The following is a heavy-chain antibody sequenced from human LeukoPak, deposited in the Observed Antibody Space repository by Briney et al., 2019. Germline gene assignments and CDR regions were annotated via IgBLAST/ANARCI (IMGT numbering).Heavy chain of an antibody. CDR2: LFPGLST. J-gene: IGHJ4*02. Sequence: SETLSLTCSVSGYSINSAYYWGWIRQPPGKDLEWIGNLFPGLSTEHNPSLKGRVTIFLDTSKNIFSLRLPSVTAADTALYFCAGMTTVIRGRRFASWGQGALVTVSS. V-gene: IGHV4-38-2*01. CDR1: GYSINSAYY. D-gene: IGHD4-23*01. CDR3: AGMTTVIRGRRFAS.